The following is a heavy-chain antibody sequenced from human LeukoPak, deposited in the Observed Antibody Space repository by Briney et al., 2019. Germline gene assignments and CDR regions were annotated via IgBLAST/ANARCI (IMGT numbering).Heavy chain of an antibody. CDR3: ASLLLRFLEWNDAFDI. J-gene: IGHJ3*02. V-gene: IGHV3-23*01. Sequence: GGSLRLSCAASGFTFSNYAMTWVRQAPGKGLEWVSAISGSGGSTYYADSVKGRFTISRDNSENTLYLQMNSLRAEDTAVYYCASLLLRFLEWNDAFDIWGQGTMVTVSS. CDR2: ISGSGGST. CDR1: GFTFSNYA. D-gene: IGHD3-3*01.